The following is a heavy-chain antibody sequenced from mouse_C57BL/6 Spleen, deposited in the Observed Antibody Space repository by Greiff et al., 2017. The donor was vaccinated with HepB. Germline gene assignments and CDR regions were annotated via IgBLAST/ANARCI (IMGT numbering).Heavy chain of an antibody. CDR2: INPGSGGT. D-gene: IGHD2-1*01. Sequence: VQLQQSGAELVRPGTSVKVSCKASGYAFTNYLIEWVKQRPGQGLEWIGVINPGSGGTNYNEKFKGKATLTADKSSSTAYMQLSSLTSEDSAVYCCASAYGNPWFAYWGQGTLVTVSA. CDR1: GYAFTNYL. CDR3: ASAYGNPWFAY. J-gene: IGHJ3*01. V-gene: IGHV1-54*01.